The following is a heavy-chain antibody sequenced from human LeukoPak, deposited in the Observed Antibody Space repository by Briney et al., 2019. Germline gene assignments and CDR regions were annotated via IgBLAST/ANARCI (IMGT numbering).Heavy chain of an antibody. J-gene: IGHJ4*02. Sequence: PGGSLRLSCAASGFTFSSYEMNWVRQAPGKGLEWVSYISTSGSTIYYADSVKGRFTISRDNAKNSLYLQMNSLRVEDTAVYHCASSTGMIKFNYWGQGTLLTVSS. CDR2: ISTSGSTI. V-gene: IGHV3-48*03. CDR1: GFTFSSYE. D-gene: IGHD1-14*01. CDR3: ASSTGMIKFNY.